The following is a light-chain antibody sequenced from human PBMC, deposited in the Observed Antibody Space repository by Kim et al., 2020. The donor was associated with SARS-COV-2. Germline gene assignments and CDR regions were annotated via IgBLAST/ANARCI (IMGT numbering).Light chain of an antibody. J-gene: IGLJ3*02. CDR2: YVS. CDR3: QVWDSSSDHPV. CDR1: NIGSKS. Sequence: PGKTARITCGGNNIGSKSVHWYQQKPGQAPVLVIYYVSDRPSGIPERFSGSNSGNTATLTISRVEAGDEADYYCQVWDSSSDHPVFGGGTQLTVL. V-gene: IGLV3-21*04.